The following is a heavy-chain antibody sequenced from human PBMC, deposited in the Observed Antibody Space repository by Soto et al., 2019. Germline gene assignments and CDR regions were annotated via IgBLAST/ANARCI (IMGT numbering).Heavy chain of an antibody. D-gene: IGHD3-10*01. V-gene: IGHV1-2*04. J-gene: IGHJ4*02. Sequence: QVQLVQSGAEVKKPGASVKVSCKASGYTFTGYYMQWVRQAPGQGLEWMGWINPNSGGTNYAQKFQGWVTMTRDTSISTAYMELSRLRSDDTAVYYCARGGGRYYVSGNPDYWAQGTLVTVSS. CDR3: ARGGGRYYVSGNPDY. CDR2: INPNSGGT. CDR1: GYTFTGYY.